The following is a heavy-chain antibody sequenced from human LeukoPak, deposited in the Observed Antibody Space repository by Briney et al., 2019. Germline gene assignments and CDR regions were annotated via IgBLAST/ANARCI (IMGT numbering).Heavy chain of an antibody. Sequence: GGSLRLSCAASGFTFSRSTMTWVRQTPGKGLDWVSSISSSGNTYYADSVKGRFTISRDNSKNMLYLQMNSLRAEDTAVYYCVKGRISEDGLDFWGQGTLVTVSS. J-gene: IGHJ4*02. D-gene: IGHD6-13*01. CDR2: ISSSGNT. V-gene: IGHV3-23*01. CDR3: VKGRISEDGLDF. CDR1: GFTFSRST.